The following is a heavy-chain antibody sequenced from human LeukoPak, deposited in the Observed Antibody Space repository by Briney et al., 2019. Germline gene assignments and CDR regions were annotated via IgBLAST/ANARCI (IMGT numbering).Heavy chain of an antibody. J-gene: IGHJ4*02. Sequence: SETLSLTCSVSGVSISSYYWSWIRQAPGKGLEWIGYIYTSGNTNYNPSLKSRVTISKDTSKNQVSLNLGSVTDADTAVYYCARRGPLGGYNHGPLDYWGLGTLVTVSS. CDR1: GVSISSYY. CDR2: IYTSGNT. V-gene: IGHV4-4*09. D-gene: IGHD5-24*01. CDR3: ARRGPLGGYNHGPLDY.